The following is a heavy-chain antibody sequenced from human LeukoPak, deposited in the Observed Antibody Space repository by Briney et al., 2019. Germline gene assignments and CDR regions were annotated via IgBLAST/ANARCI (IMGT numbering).Heavy chain of an antibody. V-gene: IGHV1-69*04. CDR1: GGTFSSYA. D-gene: IGHD2-15*01. J-gene: IGHJ6*02. CDR2: IIPILGIA. CDR3: ASGGYCSGGSCYSYYYYGMDV. Sequence: ASVEVSCKASGGTFSSYAISWMRQAPGQGLEWMGSIIPILGIANYAQKFQVRVMITADKATSTAYMELSSLSSEDTAVYYCASGGYCSGGSCYSYYYYGMDVWGQGTTVTVSS.